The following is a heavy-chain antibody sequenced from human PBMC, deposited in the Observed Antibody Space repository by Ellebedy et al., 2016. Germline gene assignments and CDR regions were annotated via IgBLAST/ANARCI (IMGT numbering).Heavy chain of an antibody. Sequence: GESLKISXAASGLTFSNFFMSWVRQAPGKGLEWVSTISGNGDKRDFADSVKGRFTISRDNSRNTLHLQMNSLRAEDTAVYYCARERLGLDYWGQGTLVTVSS. V-gene: IGHV3-23*01. D-gene: IGHD5-12*01. CDR3: ARERLGLDY. J-gene: IGHJ4*02. CDR1: GLTFSNFF. CDR2: ISGNGDKR.